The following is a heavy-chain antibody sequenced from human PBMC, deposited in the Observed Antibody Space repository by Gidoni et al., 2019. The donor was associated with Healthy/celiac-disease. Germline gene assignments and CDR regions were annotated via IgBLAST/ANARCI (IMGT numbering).Heavy chain of an antibody. CDR1: GGSISSSSYY. V-gene: IGHV4-39*02. CDR2: IYYSGST. D-gene: IGHD3-22*01. Sequence: QLQLQESGPGLVKPSETLSLTCTVSGGSISSSSYYWGWIRQPPGKGLEWIGSIYYSGSTYYNPSLKSRVTISVDTSKNQFSLKLSSVTAADTAVYYCAREDSSGYFPFDYWGQGTLVTVSS. CDR3: AREDSSGYFPFDY. J-gene: IGHJ4*02.